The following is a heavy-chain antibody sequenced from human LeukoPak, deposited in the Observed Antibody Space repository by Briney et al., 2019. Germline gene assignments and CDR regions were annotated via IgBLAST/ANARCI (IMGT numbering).Heavy chain of an antibody. J-gene: IGHJ6*02. CDR1: GVTVSENY. CDR3: VRDRWPGLGDF. D-gene: IGHD6-19*01. V-gene: IGHV3-66*01. Sequence: GGSLRLSCAASGVTVSENYMSWVRQAPGKGLEWVSIVYSGGTTYYADPVKGRFTISRDNSKNTLYLQMRSLRAEDTAVYYCVRDRWPGLGDFWGQGTTVTVSS. CDR2: VYSGGTT.